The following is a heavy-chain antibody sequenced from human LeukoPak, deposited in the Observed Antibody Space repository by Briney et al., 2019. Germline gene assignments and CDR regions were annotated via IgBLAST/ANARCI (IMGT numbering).Heavy chain of an antibody. J-gene: IGHJ5*02. CDR1: GFTVSSIY. D-gene: IGHD3-10*01. Sequence: PGGSLRLSCAASGFTVSSIYMSWVRQAPGKGLEWVSVIYSSGGTYYADSVKGRFTISRDNSKNTLYLQMNSLRAEDTAVYYCARDHHASGSYPNPWGQGTLVTVSS. CDR3: ARDHHASGSYPNP. CDR2: IYSSGGT. V-gene: IGHV3-66*01.